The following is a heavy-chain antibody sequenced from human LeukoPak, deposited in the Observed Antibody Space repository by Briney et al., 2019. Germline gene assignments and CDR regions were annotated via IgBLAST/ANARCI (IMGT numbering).Heavy chain of an antibody. Sequence: GGSLRLSCAASGFTFSSYGIHWVRQAPGKGLEWVSYISSSSSTIYYADSVKGRFTISRDNAKNSLYLQMNSLRAEDTAVYYCARDGAWWELLEDPFDYWGQGTLVTVSS. CDR1: GFTFSSYG. CDR3: ARDGAWWELLEDPFDY. D-gene: IGHD1-26*01. J-gene: IGHJ4*02. CDR2: ISSSSSTI. V-gene: IGHV3-48*01.